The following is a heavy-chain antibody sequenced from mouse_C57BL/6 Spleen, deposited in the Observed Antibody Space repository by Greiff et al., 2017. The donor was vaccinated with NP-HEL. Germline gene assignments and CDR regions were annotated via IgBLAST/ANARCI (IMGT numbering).Heavy chain of an antibody. D-gene: IGHD2-12*01. CDR2: IRNKANGYTT. CDR1: GFTFTDYY. CDR3: ARSHYKGGYYAMDY. Sequence: EVQGVESGGGLVQPGGSLSLSCAASGFTFTDYYMSWVRQPPGKALEWLGFIRNKANGYTTEYSASVKGRFTISRDNSQSILYLQMNALRAEDSATYYCARSHYKGGYYAMDYWGQGTSVTVSS. J-gene: IGHJ4*01. V-gene: IGHV7-3*01.